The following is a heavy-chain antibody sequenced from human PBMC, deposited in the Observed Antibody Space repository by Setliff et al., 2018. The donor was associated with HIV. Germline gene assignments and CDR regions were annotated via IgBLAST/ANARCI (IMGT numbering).Heavy chain of an antibody. CDR1: GGSIIYTSYY. CDR2: IKHSGRN. Sequence: SETLSLTCTVSGGSIIYTSYYWGWIRQPPGKGLEWIGNIKHSGRNYYNPSLMGRVTISVDTSKNQFSLKLSSVTAADTAVYYCARVSTAVTAAPLDYWSQGTLVTVSS. D-gene: IGHD4-17*01. CDR3: ARVSTAVTAAPLDY. J-gene: IGHJ4*02. V-gene: IGHV4-39*07.